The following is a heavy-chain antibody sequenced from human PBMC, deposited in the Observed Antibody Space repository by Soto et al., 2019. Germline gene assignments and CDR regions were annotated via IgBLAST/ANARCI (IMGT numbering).Heavy chain of an antibody. CDR1: GFTFSSYS. CDR2: ISSSSSYI. CDR3: ARDHYRYCSRTSCYRDYYYYMDV. V-gene: IGHV3-21*01. J-gene: IGHJ6*03. D-gene: IGHD2-2*01. Sequence: GGSLRLSCAASGFTFSSYSMNWVRQAPGKGLEWVSSISSSSSYIYYADSVKGRFTISRDNAKNSLYLQMNSLRAEDTAVYYCARDHYRYCSRTSCYRDYYYYMDVWGTGTTVTVSS.